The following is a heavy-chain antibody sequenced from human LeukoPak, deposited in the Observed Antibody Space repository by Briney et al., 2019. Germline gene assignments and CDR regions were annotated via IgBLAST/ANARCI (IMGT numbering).Heavy chain of an antibody. CDR3: ARGKAGVDSNLYFDL. J-gene: IGHJ2*01. D-gene: IGHD1-7*01. Sequence: GGSLRLSCAASGFSFSNYGMHWVRQAPGRGLVWVSFINRDGSTTSYADSGKGRFTVSRDNAKNTLYLQMNSLRAEDTAVYYCARGKAGVDSNLYFDLWGRGTLVTVSS. CDR2: INRDGSTT. V-gene: IGHV3-74*01. CDR1: GFSFSNYG.